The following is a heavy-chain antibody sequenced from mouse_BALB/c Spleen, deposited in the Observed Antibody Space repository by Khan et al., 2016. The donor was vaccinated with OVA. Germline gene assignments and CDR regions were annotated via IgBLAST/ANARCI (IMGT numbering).Heavy chain of an antibody. CDR2: IYPGDGNT. CDR1: GYTFTSYW. D-gene: IGHD1-1*01. V-gene: IGHV1-87*01. J-gene: IGHJ2*01. Sequence: QVQLQQSGTELARPGASVKLSCKASGYTFTSYWMQWVKQRPGQGLEWIGAIYPGDGNTRYTQKFKGKATLTTDKYSSTAYMQLSSLASEDSAVYFCVRGGITTGYFDYWGQGTTLTVSS. CDR3: VRGGITTGYFDY.